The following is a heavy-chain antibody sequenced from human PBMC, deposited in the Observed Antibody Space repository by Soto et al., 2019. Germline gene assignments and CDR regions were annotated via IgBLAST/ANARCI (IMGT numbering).Heavy chain of an antibody. Sequence: SETLSLTCTVSGGSISSYYWSWIRQPAGKGLEWIGRIYTSGSTNYNPSLKSRVNMAVDTSKNQFSLKLSPVTAGHTAVYYCARDRSTYGGGGTGEVKENWFDPWGQGALVTVSS. CDR3: ARDRSTYGGGGTGEVKENWFDP. CDR2: IYTSGST. CDR1: GGSISSYY. J-gene: IGHJ5*02. D-gene: IGHD2-8*01. V-gene: IGHV4-4*07.